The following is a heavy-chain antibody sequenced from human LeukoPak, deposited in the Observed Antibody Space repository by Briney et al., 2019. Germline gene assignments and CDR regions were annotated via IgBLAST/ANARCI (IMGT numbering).Heavy chain of an antibody. J-gene: IGHJ4*02. Sequence: PSETLSLTCTVSGGSISNFYWSWIRQPPGKGLEWIGYIDYTGSTNYNPSLKSRVTMTTDTSTSTAYMELRSLRSDDTAVYYCARGSYMDYWGQGTLVTVSS. CDR1: GGSISNFY. CDR3: ARGSYMDY. CDR2: IDYTGST. V-gene: IGHV4-59*01.